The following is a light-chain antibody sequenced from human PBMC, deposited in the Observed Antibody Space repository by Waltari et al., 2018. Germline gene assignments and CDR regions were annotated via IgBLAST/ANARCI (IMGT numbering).Light chain of an antibody. J-gene: IGLJ3*02. V-gene: IGLV1-40*01. Sequence: QSVLTQPPSVSGAPGQRVTISCPGSSSNIGAGYAVPWYQQLPGTAPKLHIYGNNNRPSGVPDRFSGSKSGTSASLAITGLQAEDEADYYCQSYDSSLSGPRVFGGGTKLTVL. CDR3: QSYDSSLSGPRV. CDR2: GNN. CDR1: SSNIGAGYA.